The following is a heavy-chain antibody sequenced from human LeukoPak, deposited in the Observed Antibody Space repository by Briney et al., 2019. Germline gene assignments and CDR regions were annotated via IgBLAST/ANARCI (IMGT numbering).Heavy chain of an antibody. Sequence: GASLRLSCAASGFTFNNYAMNWVRQAPGKGLEWVSVITSSGSTYYADSVKGRFTISKDNSKNTLYLQMNSLRAEDTAIYYCAKDLYGDYDFDCWGRGTLVTVSS. CDR1: GFTFNNYA. J-gene: IGHJ4*02. D-gene: IGHD4-17*01. CDR3: AKDLYGDYDFDC. CDR2: ITSSGST. V-gene: IGHV3-23*01.